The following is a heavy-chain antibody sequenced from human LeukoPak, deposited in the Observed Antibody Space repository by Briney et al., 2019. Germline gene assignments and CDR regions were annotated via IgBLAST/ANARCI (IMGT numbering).Heavy chain of an antibody. CDR3: ARPGSSWYGMDV. CDR1: GGSISSYY. Sequence: SETLSLTCTVSGGSISSYYWSWIRQPPGKGLEWIGYIYYSGSTNYNPSLKSRVTISVDTSKNQFSLKLSSVTAADTAVYYCARPGSSWYGMDVWGQGTLVTVSS. J-gene: IGHJ6*02. V-gene: IGHV4-59*08. CDR2: IYYSGST. D-gene: IGHD6-13*01.